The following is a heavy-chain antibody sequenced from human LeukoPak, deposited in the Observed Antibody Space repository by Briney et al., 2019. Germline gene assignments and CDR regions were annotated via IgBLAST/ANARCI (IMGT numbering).Heavy chain of an antibody. D-gene: IGHD3-22*01. J-gene: IGHJ3*02. CDR2: IIPIFGTA. V-gene: IGHV1-69*13. CDR3: ARDIGSGYYDPGAFDI. Sequence: PVKVSCKASGGTFSSYAISWVRQAPGQGLEWMGGIIPIFGTANYAQKFQGRVTITADESTSTAYMELSSLRSDDTAVYYCARDIGSGYYDPGAFDIWGQGTMVTVSS. CDR1: GGTFSSYA.